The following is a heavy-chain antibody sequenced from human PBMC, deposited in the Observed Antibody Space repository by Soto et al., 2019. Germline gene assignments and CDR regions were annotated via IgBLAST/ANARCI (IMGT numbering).Heavy chain of an antibody. CDR2: ISYDGSDK. D-gene: IGHD3-10*01. CDR1: GFTFSDYG. V-gene: IGHV3-30*03. CDR3: APFDRLFDY. Sequence: QLQLVESGGGVVQPGRSLRLSCAASGFTFSDYGMHWVRQAPGTGLEWVAVISYDGSDKYYADSVKGRFTISRDNSKTWLYLQMNSLRAEDTAVYYCAPFDRLFDYWGQGTLVTFSP. J-gene: IGHJ4*02.